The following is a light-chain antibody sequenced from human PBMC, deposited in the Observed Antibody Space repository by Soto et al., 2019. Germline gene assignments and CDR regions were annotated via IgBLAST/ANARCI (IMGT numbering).Light chain of an antibody. J-gene: IGKJ5*01. CDR1: QSITTY. V-gene: IGKV3-11*01. CDR3: QQRSDWPRIT. Sequence: EIVLTQSPATLSLSPGERATLSCRASQSITTYLAWYQQKPGQAPRLLIYDASNRATGIPARFSGSGSGTDFTLTISGLEPEDLAVYYCQQRSDWPRITFGQGTRLEI. CDR2: DAS.